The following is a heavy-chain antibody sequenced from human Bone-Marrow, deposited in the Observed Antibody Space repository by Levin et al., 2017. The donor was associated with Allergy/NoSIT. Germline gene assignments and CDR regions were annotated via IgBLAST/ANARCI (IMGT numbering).Heavy chain of an antibody. Sequence: SETLSLTCAVSGYSISSSNWWGWIRQPPGKGLEWIGYIYYSGSTYYNPSLKSRVTMSVDTSKNQFSLKLSSVTAVDTAVYYCARTRMDGDFDLWGRGTLVTVSS. CDR2: IYYSGST. CDR3: ARTRMDGDFDL. CDR1: GYSISSSNW. D-gene: IGHD2-2*03. J-gene: IGHJ2*01. V-gene: IGHV4-28*01.